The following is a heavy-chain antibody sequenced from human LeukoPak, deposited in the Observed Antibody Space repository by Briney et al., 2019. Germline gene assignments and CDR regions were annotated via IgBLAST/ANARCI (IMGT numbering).Heavy chain of an antibody. CDR2: ITSNGGTT. J-gene: IGHJ4*02. V-gene: IGHV3-64D*06. CDR1: GFTFNNYA. CDR3: LKDLTGSGDY. D-gene: IGHD3-10*01. Sequence: GGSLRLSCSASGFTFNNYAMHWVRQAPGKGLEYVSAITSNGGTTYYGDSVRGRFTTSRDNSKNTVYLQMSSLRPEDTAVYYCLKDLTGSGDYWGQGTLVTVSS.